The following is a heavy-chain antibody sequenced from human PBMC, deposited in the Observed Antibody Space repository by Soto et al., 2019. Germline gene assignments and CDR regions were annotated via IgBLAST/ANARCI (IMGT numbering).Heavy chain of an antibody. J-gene: IGHJ4*02. V-gene: IGHV3-30*03. CDR3: SRGTYYPQSSGLHADY. D-gene: IGHD3-22*01. CDR2: ISSDGHHQ. CDR1: GFTFNDYA. Sequence: PGGSLRLSCATSGFTFNDYAMYWVRQAPGQGLEWVAMISSDGHHQFYVDNLRGRFTVSRDNSKNTLFLQMNSLRPEDTAVYYCSRGTYYPQSSGLHADYWGQGTVVTVYS.